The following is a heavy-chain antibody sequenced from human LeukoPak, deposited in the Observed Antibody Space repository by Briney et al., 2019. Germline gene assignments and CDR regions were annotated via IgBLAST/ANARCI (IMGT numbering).Heavy chain of an antibody. J-gene: IGHJ5*02. Sequence: SETLSLTCSVSGDSISSSSSYWGWIRQPPGKGLEWIGYIYYSGSTNYNPSLKSRVTVSVDTSKNQFSLKLSSVTAADTAVYYCASVDQWLWGGIDPWGQGTLVTVSS. D-gene: IGHD6-19*01. CDR2: IYYSGST. CDR1: GDSISSSSSY. CDR3: ASVDQWLWGGIDP. V-gene: IGHV4-61*05.